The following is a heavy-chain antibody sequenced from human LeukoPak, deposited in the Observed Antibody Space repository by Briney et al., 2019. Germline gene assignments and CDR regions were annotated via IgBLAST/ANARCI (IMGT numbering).Heavy chain of an antibody. CDR1: GYTFTGYY. D-gene: IGHD3-22*01. J-gene: IGHJ4*02. CDR2: INPNSGGT. V-gene: IGHV1-2*06. Sequence: ASVKVSCKASGYTFTGYYMHWVRQAPGQGLEWMGRINPNSGGTNYAQKFQGRVTMTRDTSISTAYMELSRLRSDDTAAYYCARDGGVSSGYTPKSFDYWGQGTLVTVSS. CDR3: ARDGGVSSGYTPKSFDY.